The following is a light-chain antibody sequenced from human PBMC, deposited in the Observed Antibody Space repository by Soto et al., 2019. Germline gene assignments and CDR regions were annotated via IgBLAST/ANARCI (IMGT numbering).Light chain of an antibody. CDR3: SSYTTSSTRV. Sequence: QSVLTQPASVSGSPGQSIAISCSGSSSDLGIYNYVPWYQQHPGKVPKLIIFEVTNRPSGVSNRFSGSKSGNTASLTISGLQAEDEADYCCSSYTTSSTRVFGTGTKVTVL. CDR1: SSDLGIYNY. V-gene: IGLV2-14*01. J-gene: IGLJ1*01. CDR2: EVT.